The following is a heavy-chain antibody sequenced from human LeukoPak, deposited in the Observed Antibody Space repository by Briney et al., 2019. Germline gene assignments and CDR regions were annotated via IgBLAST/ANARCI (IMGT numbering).Heavy chain of an antibody. V-gene: IGHV3-7*01. CDR1: GFTFSSLW. Sequence: GGSLRLSCAASGFTFSSLWVSWVRQAPGRGPEWVANINQDGGTTYYVASVKGRFTIPRDNAKNSLSLQMSSLRAEDTAVYYCTKDRQGPNQYHMDVWGKGTTVTVSS. CDR2: INQDGGTT. CDR3: TKDRQGPNQYHMDV. J-gene: IGHJ6*03.